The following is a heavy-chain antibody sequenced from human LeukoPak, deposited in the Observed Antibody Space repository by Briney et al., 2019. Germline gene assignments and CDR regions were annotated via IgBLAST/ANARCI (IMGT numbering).Heavy chain of an antibody. D-gene: IGHD6-19*01. CDR1: GVSVSSGSYY. V-gene: IGHV4-61*01. Sequence: PSETLSLTCGVSGVSVSSGSYYWHWIRQPPGKGLEWIGYIYYSGSTNYNPSLKSRVTISVDTSKNQFSLKLSSVTAADTAVYYCAREGSSGWHDAFDIWGQGTMVTVSS. J-gene: IGHJ3*02. CDR2: IYYSGST. CDR3: AREGSSGWHDAFDI.